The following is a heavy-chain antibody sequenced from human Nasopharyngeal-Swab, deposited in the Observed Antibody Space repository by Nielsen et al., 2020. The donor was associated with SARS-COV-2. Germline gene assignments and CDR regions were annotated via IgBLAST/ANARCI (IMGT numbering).Heavy chain of an antibody. CDR2: IYYSGST. CDR3: ARLIAVAGRFDY. V-gene: IGHV4-59*01. D-gene: IGHD6-19*01. CDR1: GGSISSYY. J-gene: IGHJ4*02. Sequence: SETLSLTCTASGGSISSYYWSWIRQPPGKGLEWIGYIYYSGSTNYNPSLKSRVTISVDTSKNQFSLKLSSVTAADTAVYYCARLIAVAGRFDYWGQGTLVTVSS.